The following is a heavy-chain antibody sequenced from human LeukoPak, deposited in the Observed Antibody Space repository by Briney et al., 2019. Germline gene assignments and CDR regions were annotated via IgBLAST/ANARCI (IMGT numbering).Heavy chain of an antibody. CDR2: ITWDGDST. V-gene: IGHV3-43*02. Sequence: GGSLRLSCAASGFTFDDYAMHWVRQAPGKGLEWVSLITWDGDSTFYADSVKGRFTISRDNRKEYVYLQMNSLRVEDTAVYFCARDVTATGGLDIWGQGTLLTVSS. CDR3: ARDVTATGGLDI. D-gene: IGHD2-8*02. J-gene: IGHJ3*02. CDR1: GFTFDDYA.